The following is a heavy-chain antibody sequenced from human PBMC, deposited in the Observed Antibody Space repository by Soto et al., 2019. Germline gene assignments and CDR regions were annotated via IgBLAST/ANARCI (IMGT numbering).Heavy chain of an antibody. CDR3: ARREIQGPIDY. CDR1: RYSITSINW. V-gene: IGHV4-28*01. D-gene: IGHD1-26*01. J-gene: IGHJ4*02. Sequence: SATLSLTCALSRYSITSINWWGWIRQPPGKGLEWIGYIYYSGTTYYNPSLKSRVTMSVDTSKNQFSLKLTSVTAVDTAVYYCARREIQGPIDYWGQG. CDR2: IYYSGTT.